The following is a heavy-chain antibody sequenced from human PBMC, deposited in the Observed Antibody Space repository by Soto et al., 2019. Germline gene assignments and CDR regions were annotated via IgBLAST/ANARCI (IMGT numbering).Heavy chain of an antibody. V-gene: IGHV3-23*01. J-gene: IGHJ6*03. CDR2: INAPGSRT. CDR3: AEAGLPSDRYYYNHVDV. Sequence: EVQLLESGGGLVQPGGSLRLSCAASGFTFSTYAMSWVRQAPGKGLEWVSAINAPGSRTDHADLVKGRFTISRDNSKNTLYLQRNSLRAEVTAVYYCAEAGLPSDRYYYNHVDVWGRGTTDTVSS. CDR1: GFTFSTYA. D-gene: IGHD5-12*01.